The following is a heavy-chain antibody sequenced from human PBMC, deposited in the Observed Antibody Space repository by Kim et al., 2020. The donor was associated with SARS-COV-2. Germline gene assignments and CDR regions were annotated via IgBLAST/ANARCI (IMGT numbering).Heavy chain of an antibody. Sequence: GGSLRLSCAASRFTFSDYYMSWIRPAPGKGLEWVSYISGSGSTTNYADSVKGRFTISRDNAKKSLYLQMNSLIAEDTAVSYCARGSYEPLWGQGTTVTVS. CDR1: RFTFSDYY. D-gene: IGHD3-10*01. CDR3: ARGSYEPL. V-gene: IGHV3-11*01. J-gene: IGHJ6*02. CDR2: ISGSGSTT.